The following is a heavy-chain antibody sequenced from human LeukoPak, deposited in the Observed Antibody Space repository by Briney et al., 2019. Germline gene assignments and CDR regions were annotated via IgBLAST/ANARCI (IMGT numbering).Heavy chain of an antibody. CDR1: GGSFSGYY. CDR3: ARLSSIQAYAS. D-gene: IGHD5-18*01. CDR2: INHSGST. V-gene: IGHV4-34*01. J-gene: IGHJ4*02. Sequence: SETLSLTCAVCGGSFSGYYWSWIRQPPGKGLEWIGEINHSGSTNYNPSLKSRVAISVDTSKNQFSLKLSSVTAADTAVYYCARLSSIQAYASWGQGTLVTVSS.